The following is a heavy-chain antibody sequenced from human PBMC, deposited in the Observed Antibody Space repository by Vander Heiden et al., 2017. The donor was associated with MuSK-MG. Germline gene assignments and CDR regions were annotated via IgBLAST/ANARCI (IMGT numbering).Heavy chain of an antibody. Sequence: EVQLVESGAGLVQPGGSLRLSCTASGFIFNDHYMDWVRQAPGKGLEWVGRAENKAYGYSTGYAASVRGRFTVSRDDSKDSLYLHMNSLMTEDTAVYYCVRSTNWAFDLWGQGTLVTVSS. D-gene: IGHD2-2*01. CDR2: AENKAYGYST. V-gene: IGHV3-72*01. CDR3: VRSTNWAFDL. J-gene: IGHJ4*02. CDR1: GFIFNDHY.